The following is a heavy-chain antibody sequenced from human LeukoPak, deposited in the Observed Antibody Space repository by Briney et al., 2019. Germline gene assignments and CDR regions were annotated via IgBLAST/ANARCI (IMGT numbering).Heavy chain of an antibody. CDR2: IIQDGSEK. Sequence: PGGSLRLSCAASGFTFRSYLMSWVRQAPGKGLEWVANIIQDGSEKDYVDSVKGRFITSRDNAKNSLYLQMNSLRAEDTAVYYCARGQQTYYHDSSGYYIRFWGQGTLVTVSS. D-gene: IGHD3-22*01. CDR3: ARGQQTYYHDSSGYYIRF. J-gene: IGHJ4*02. V-gene: IGHV3-7*03. CDR1: GFTFRSYL.